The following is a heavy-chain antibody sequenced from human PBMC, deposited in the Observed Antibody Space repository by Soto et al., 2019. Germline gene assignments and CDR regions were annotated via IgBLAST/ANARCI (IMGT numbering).Heavy chain of an antibody. CDR2: IIPILGIA. D-gene: IGHD2-2*01. J-gene: IGHJ3*02. V-gene: IGHV1-69*02. CDR1: GGTFSSYT. Sequence: SVKVSCKAAGGTFSSYTISWVRQAPGQGLEWMGRIIPILGIANYAQKFQGRVTITADKSTSTAYMELSSLRSEDTAVYYCASRYCSSTSCLGYAFDIWGQGTIVTVSS. CDR3: ASRYCSSTSCLGYAFDI.